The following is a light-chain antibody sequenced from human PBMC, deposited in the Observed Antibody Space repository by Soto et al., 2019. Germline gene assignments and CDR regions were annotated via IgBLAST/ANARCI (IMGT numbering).Light chain of an antibody. V-gene: IGKV1-39*01. CDR2: GTS. Sequence: DIQMTQSPSSLSASVGDRVTITCRASQTISNSLNWYQQRPGKAPNLLIYGTSTLQGGVPSRFSGSRSWTDFTLTISSLQPEDSATFFCQESHTFLWGTFGQGTKV. J-gene: IGKJ1*01. CDR3: QESHTFLWGT. CDR1: QTISNS.